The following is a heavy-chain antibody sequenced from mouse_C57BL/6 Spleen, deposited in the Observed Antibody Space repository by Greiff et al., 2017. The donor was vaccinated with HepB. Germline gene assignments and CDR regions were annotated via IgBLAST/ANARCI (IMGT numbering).Heavy chain of an antibody. CDR3: AIPYYYGSSSWYFDV. CDR1: GYAFSSSW. CDR2: IYPGDGDT. V-gene: IGHV1-82*01. D-gene: IGHD1-1*01. Sequence: VKLVESGPELVKPGASVKISCKASGYAFSSSWMNWVKQRPGKGLEWIGRIYPGDGDTNYNGKFKGKATLTADKSSSTAYMQLSSLTSEDSAVYFCAIPYYYGSSSWYFDVWGTGTTVTVSS. J-gene: IGHJ1*03.